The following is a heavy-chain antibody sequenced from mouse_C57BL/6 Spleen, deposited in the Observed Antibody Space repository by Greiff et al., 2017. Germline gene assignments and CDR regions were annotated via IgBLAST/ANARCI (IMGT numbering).Heavy chain of an antibody. D-gene: IGHD2-4*01. V-gene: IGHV1-82*01. Sequence: VQLQQSGPELVKPGASVKISCKASGYAFSSSWMNWVKQRPGKGLEWIGRIYPGDGDTNYNGKFKGKATLTADKSSSTAYMQLSSLTSEDSAVYFCVIRPYDYDDWCAYWGQGTLVTVSA. CDR1: GYAFSSSW. CDR3: VIRPYDYDDWCAY. CDR2: IYPGDGDT. J-gene: IGHJ3*01.